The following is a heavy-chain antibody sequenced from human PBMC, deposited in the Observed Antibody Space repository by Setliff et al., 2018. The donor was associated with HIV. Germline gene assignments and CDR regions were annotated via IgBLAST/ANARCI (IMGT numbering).Heavy chain of an antibody. CDR2: INHSGST. CDR3: SAWGPRYSYAPYFFDS. V-gene: IGHV4-34*01. Sequence: SETLSLTCAVYNGSFSGYYWTWIRQPPGKGLEWIGEINHSGSTNYSPSLKSRVTISVDASRNQFSLRLTSVTAADTAVDYCSAWGPRYSYAPYFFDSWGQGTLVTVSS. D-gene: IGHD5-18*01. J-gene: IGHJ4*02. CDR1: NGSFSGYY.